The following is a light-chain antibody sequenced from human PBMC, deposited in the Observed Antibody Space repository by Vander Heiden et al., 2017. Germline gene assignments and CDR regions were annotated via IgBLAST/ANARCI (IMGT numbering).Light chain of an antibody. CDR1: SSNIGAGYD. CDR3: QSYDSRLSGCV. J-gene: IGLJ2*01. CDR2: GNS. Sequence: QSVLTQPPSVSGAPGQRVTISCTGSSSNIGAGYDVHWYQQLPGTAPKLLIYGNSNRPSGVPDRFSGSKSGTSASLAITGLQAEDEAEYYCQSYDSRLSGCVFGGGTKLTVL. V-gene: IGLV1-40*01.